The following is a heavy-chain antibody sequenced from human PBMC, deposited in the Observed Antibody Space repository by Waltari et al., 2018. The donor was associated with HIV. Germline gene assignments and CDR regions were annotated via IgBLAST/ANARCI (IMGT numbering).Heavy chain of an antibody. Sequence: QVQLVESGGGVVQPGRSLRLSCAASGFTFSSYAMHWVRQAPGKGLGLVAVISYDGSNKYSADSVKGRFTISRDNSKNTLYLQMNSLRAEDTAVYYCARDSGGSGWYEVDYWGQGTLVTVSS. CDR2: ISYDGSNK. CDR1: GFTFSSYA. D-gene: IGHD6-19*01. J-gene: IGHJ4*02. CDR3: ARDSGGSGWYEVDY. V-gene: IGHV3-30*04.